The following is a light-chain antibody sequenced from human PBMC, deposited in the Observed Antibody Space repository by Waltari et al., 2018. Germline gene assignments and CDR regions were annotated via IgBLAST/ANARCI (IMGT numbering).Light chain of an antibody. CDR3: QQRANWPPLT. Sequence: EIVLTQSPATLSLSPGERATLSCRASQSVSNFLAWYQQQPGQAPRLLIYHASNRATGIPARFRGRGSGTDVTLTISSLEPGDSAVYYCQQRANWPPLTFGGGTRVEI. V-gene: IGKV3-11*01. J-gene: IGKJ4*01. CDR2: HAS. CDR1: QSVSNF.